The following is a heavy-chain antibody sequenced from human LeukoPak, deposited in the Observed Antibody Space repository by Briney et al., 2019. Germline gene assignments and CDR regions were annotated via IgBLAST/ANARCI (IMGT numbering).Heavy chain of an antibody. CDR2: ISGSGGST. CDR3: AKPASRVVNNWFDR. V-gene: IGHV3-23*01. Sequence: GGSLRLSCAASGFTFSSYAMSWVRQAPGKGLEWVSAISGSGGSTYYADSVKGRFTISRDNSKNTLYLQLNSMRAEDTAVYYCAKPASRVVNNWFDRWGQGTLVTVSS. CDR1: GFTFSSYA. J-gene: IGHJ5*02. D-gene: IGHD3-3*01.